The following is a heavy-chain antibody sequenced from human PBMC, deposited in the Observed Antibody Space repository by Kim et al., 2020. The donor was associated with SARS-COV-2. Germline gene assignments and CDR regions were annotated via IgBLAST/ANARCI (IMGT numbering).Heavy chain of an antibody. D-gene: IGHD3-9*01. V-gene: IGHV1-46*01. CDR2: INPSGGST. CDR3: ASQLTGHYYYYGMDV. J-gene: IGHJ6*02. Sequence: ASVKVSCKASGYTFTSYYMHWVRQAPGQGLEWMGIINPSGGSTSYAQKFQGRVTMTRDTSTSTVYMELSSLRSEDTAVYYCASQLTGHYYYYGMDVWGQGTTVTVSS. CDR1: GYTFTSYY.